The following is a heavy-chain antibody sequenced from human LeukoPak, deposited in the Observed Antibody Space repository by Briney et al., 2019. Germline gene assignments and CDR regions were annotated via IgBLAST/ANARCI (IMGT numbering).Heavy chain of an antibody. CDR3: ASSLSSYSSSWAYFDY. Sequence: PSETLSLTCTVSSGSFRTYYWSWIRQPPGKGLEWIGYIFYNEGTSYNPSLKSRVTISVDTSKNQFSLKLSSVTAADTAVYYCASSLSSYSSSWAYFDYWGQGTLVTVSS. V-gene: IGHV4-59*12. J-gene: IGHJ4*02. D-gene: IGHD6-13*01. CDR1: SGSFRTYY. CDR2: IFYNEGT.